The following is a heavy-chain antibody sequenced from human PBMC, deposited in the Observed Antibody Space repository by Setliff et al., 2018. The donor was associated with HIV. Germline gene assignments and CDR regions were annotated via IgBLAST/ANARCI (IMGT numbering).Heavy chain of an antibody. V-gene: IGHV1-3*01. J-gene: IGHJ6*01. CDR3: ARDSGDDYSDYNYYGRDV. D-gene: IGHD4-4*01. CDR1: GYTFTNYA. Sequence: ASVKVSCKASGYTFTNYAMHWVRQAPGQRLEWMGWINAGKGDTKYSQKFKGRVTFTWDKSASTAYMELSSLRSEDTALYYCARDSGDDYSDYNYYGRDVWRRGTTVTVSS. CDR2: INAGKGDT.